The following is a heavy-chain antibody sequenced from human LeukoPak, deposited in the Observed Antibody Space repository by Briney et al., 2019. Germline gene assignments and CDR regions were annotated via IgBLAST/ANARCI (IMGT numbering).Heavy chain of an antibody. J-gene: IGHJ5*02. D-gene: IGHD3-16*01. Sequence: GASVKVSCKASGYTFTGYYLHWVRQAPGQGLEWMGWINPNSGGTNYAQKFQGRVTMTRDTSISTAYMELSRLRSDDTAVYYCAREVGPLYDYVWGEFLYPRHWFDPWGQGTLVTVSS. CDR3: AREVGPLYDYVWGEFLYPRHWFDP. V-gene: IGHV1-2*02. CDR2: INPNSGGT. CDR1: GYTFTGYY.